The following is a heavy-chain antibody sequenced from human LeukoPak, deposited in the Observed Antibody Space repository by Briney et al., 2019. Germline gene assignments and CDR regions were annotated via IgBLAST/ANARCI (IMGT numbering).Heavy chain of an antibody. J-gene: IGHJ4*02. CDR2: IYSGGST. V-gene: IGHV3-53*01. Sequence: SGGSLRLSCAASGFTVSSNYMSWVRQDPGKGLEWVSVIYSGGSTYYADSVKGRFTISRDNSKNTLYLQMNSLRAEDTAVYYCARGPVRGVIQLWGQGTLVTVSS. D-gene: IGHD3-10*01. CDR1: GFTVSSNY. CDR3: ARGPVRGVIQL.